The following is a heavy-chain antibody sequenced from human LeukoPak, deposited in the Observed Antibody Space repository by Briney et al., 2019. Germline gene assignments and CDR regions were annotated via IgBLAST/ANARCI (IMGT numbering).Heavy chain of an antibody. CDR2: INPSGGST. D-gene: IGHD2-21*02. J-gene: IGHJ6*03. CDR1: GYTFTSYY. V-gene: IGHV1-46*03. CDR3: AKGRSDFFAYYYYLDV. Sequence: ASVKVSCKASGYTFTSYYMHWVRQAPGQGLEWMGIINPSGGSTSYAQKFQGRVTMTRDASTSTVYMELTSLRSEDTAVYYCAKGRSDFFAYYYYLDVWGEGTTVTVSS.